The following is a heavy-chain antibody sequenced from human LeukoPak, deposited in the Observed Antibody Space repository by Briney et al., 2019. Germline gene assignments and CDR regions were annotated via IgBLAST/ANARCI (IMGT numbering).Heavy chain of an antibody. J-gene: IGHJ4*02. D-gene: IGHD6-19*01. V-gene: IGHV4-39*01. Sequence: SETLSLTCTVSGGSISSSSYYWGWIRQPPGKGLEWIGSIYYSGSTYYNPSLKSRVATSVDTSKNQFSLKLSSVTAADTAVYYCARQWVQWLVPRGAEGYWGQGTLVTVSS. CDR3: ARQWVQWLVPRGAEGY. CDR1: GGSISSSSYY. CDR2: IYYSGST.